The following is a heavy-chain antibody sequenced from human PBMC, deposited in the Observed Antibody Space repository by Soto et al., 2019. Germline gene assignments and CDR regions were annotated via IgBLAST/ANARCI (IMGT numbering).Heavy chain of an antibody. CDR1: GFTFNSYT. D-gene: IGHD2-8*02. Sequence: PGGSLRLSCAASGFTFNSYTMAWVRQAPGKGLEWVSSISGSGSSPSYADSVQGRFIIYRDNSRTTLSLQMNSLRAEDTATYYCAKARCTGNSCYVPDYWGHGSCVIVSS. CDR3: AKARCTGNSCYVPDY. V-gene: IGHV3-23*01. CDR2: ISGSGSSP. J-gene: IGHJ4*01.